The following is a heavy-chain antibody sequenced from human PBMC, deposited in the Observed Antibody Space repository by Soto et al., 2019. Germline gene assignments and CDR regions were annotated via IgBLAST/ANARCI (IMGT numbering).Heavy chain of an antibody. Sequence: ASVKVSCQASGYTFSNYGITWVRLAPGQGLEWMGWISVYSGGTIYALKLQGRVTMTTDTSTSTAYMELRNLRSDDTAVNYCARDSIVYCSSTSCYEEGYFMFDYWGQGTLVTVSS. CDR3: ARDSIVYCSSTSCYEEGYFMFDY. V-gene: IGHV1-18*01. CDR1: GYTFSNYG. CDR2: ISVYSGGT. J-gene: IGHJ4*02. D-gene: IGHD2-2*01.